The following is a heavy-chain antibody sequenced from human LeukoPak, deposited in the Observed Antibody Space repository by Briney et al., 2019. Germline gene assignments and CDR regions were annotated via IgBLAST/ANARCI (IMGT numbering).Heavy chain of an antibody. CDR2: IKQDGSEK. D-gene: IGHD6-13*01. J-gene: IGHJ4*02. Sequence: GGSLRLSCAASGFTFSSYWMSWVRQAPGKGLEWVANIKQDGSEKYYVDSVKGRFTISRDNSKNTLYLQMNSLRAEDTAVYYCAKGVAIGSSSWLGPWDYWGQGTLVTVSS. CDR3: AKGVAIGSSSWLGPWDY. V-gene: IGHV3-7*03. CDR1: GFTFSSYW.